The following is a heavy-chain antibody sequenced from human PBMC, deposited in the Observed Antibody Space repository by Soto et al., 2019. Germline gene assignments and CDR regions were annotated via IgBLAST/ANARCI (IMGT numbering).Heavy chain of an antibody. CDR3: ARIQQDQLLVLYYFDY. Sequence: QVQLVESGGGLVKPGGSLRLYCAASGFTFSDYYMSWIRQAPGKGLEWVSYISSSGSTIYYADSVKGRFTISRDNAKNSLYLQMNSLRAEDTAVYYCARIQQDQLLVLYYFDYWGQGTLVTVSS. CDR2: ISSSGSTI. CDR1: GFTFSDYY. V-gene: IGHV3-11*01. J-gene: IGHJ4*02. D-gene: IGHD2-2*01.